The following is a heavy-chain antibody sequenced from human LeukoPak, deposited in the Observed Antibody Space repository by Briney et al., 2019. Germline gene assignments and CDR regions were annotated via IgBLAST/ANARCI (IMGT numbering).Heavy chain of an antibody. Sequence: GGALRLSCAASGFTFNNYAMTWVRQAPGKGLEWVSGISGIGGITYYADSVKGRFTISRDDSKNTLYLQMNSLRAEDTAVYYCATNRRYSSGWYDGFDYWGRGTLVTVSS. V-gene: IGHV3-23*01. CDR3: ATNRRYSSGWYDGFDY. D-gene: IGHD6-19*01. CDR1: GFTFNNYA. CDR2: ISGIGGIT. J-gene: IGHJ4*02.